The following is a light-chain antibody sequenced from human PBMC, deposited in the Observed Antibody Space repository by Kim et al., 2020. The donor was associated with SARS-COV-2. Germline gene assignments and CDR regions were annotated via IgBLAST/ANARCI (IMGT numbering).Light chain of an antibody. Sequence: DIVMTQSPLSLPVTPGEPASISCRSSQSLLYSDGYNYLDWYLQKPGQSPQLLIYLGSNRASGVPDRFSGSGSGTDFTLKISRVEAEDVGVYYCMEALQTLGTFGQGTKLEI. J-gene: IGKJ2*01. CDR1: QSLLYSDGYNY. CDR3: MEALQTLGT. V-gene: IGKV2-28*01. CDR2: LGS.